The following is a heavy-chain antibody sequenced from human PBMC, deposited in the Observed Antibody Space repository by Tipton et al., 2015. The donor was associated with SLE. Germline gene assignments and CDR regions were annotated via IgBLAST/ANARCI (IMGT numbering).Heavy chain of an antibody. J-gene: IGHJ4*02. D-gene: IGHD6-19*01. CDR3: ARHYWQWLDAYYFDY. V-gene: IGHV4-39*01. CDR2: IYYSGST. Sequence: TLSLTCTVSGGSISSSSYYWGWIRQPPGKGLEWIGSIYYSGSTYYNPSLKSRVTISVDTSKNQFSPKLSSVTAADTAVYYCARHYWQWLDAYYFDYWGQGTLVTVSS. CDR1: GGSISSSSYY.